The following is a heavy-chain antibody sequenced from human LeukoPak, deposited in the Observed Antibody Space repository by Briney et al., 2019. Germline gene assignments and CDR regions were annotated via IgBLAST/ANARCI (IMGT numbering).Heavy chain of an antibody. J-gene: IGHJ3*02. CDR1: GASISSYY. D-gene: IGHD2-8*02. V-gene: IGHV4-59*08. CDR2: IYYSGST. CDR3: ARYTGGGGAFDI. Sequence: SETLSLTCTVSGASISSYYWSWIRQPPGKGVEWIGYIYYSGSTNYNPSLKSRVTISVDTSKNQFSLKLSSVTAADTAVYYCARYTGGGGAFDIWGQGTMVTVSS.